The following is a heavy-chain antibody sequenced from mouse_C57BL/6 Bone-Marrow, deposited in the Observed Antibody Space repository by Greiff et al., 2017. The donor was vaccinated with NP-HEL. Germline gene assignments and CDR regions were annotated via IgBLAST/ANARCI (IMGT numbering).Heavy chain of an antibody. D-gene: IGHD1-1*01. CDR1: GFTFSDYY. Sequence: EVKLVESEGGLVQPGSSMKLSCTASGFTFSDYYMAWVRQVPEKGLEWVANINYDGSSTYYLDSLKSRFIISRDNAKNILYLQMSSLKSEDTATYYCARVTTVVGDYAMDYWGQGTSVTVSS. J-gene: IGHJ4*01. CDR3: ARVTTVVGDYAMDY. CDR2: INYDGSST. V-gene: IGHV5-16*01.